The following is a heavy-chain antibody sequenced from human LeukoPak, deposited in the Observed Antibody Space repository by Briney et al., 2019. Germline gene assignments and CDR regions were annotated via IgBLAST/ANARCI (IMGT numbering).Heavy chain of an antibody. J-gene: IGHJ4*02. CDR2: IRYTSET. V-gene: IGHV3-48*04. CDR1: GFILSQYG. Sequence: GGSLRLSCAASGFILSQYGFNWVRQAPGKGLEWVSHIRYTSETFYADSVEGRFTISRDNAKNSLYLQMNSLRAEDTALYYCAKGRGLLKSSSWLACNYWGQGTLVTVSS. D-gene: IGHD6-13*01. CDR3: AKGRGLLKSSSWLACNY.